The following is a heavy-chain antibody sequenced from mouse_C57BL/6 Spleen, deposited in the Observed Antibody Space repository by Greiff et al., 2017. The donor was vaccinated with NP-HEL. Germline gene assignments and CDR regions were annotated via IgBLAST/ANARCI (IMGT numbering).Heavy chain of an antibody. CDR3: ARRVYYGNYLDY. J-gene: IGHJ2*01. Sequence: QVQLQQPGAELVKPGASAKMSCKASGYTFTSYWITWVKQRPGQGLEWIGDIYPGSGSTNYNEKFKSKATLTVDTSSSTAYMQLSSLTSEDSAVYYCARRVYYGNYLDYWGQGTTLTVSS. D-gene: IGHD2-1*01. CDR2: IYPGSGST. V-gene: IGHV1-55*01. CDR1: GYTFTSYW.